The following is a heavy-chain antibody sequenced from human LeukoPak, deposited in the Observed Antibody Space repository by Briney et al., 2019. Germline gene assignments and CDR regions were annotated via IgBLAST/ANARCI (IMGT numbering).Heavy chain of an antibody. CDR2: ISSSGSTI. J-gene: IGHJ2*01. V-gene: IGHV3-11*04. Sequence: PGGSLRLSCAASGFTFSDYYITWIRQAPGKGLEWVSYISSSGSTIYYADSVKGRFTISRDNAKNSLYLQMNSLRAEDTAVYHCARLGQWLVGWYFDLWGRGTLVTVSS. CDR3: ARLGQWLVGWYFDL. D-gene: IGHD6-19*01. CDR1: GFTFSDYY.